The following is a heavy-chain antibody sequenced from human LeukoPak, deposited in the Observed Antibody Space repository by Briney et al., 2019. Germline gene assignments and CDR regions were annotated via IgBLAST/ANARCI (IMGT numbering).Heavy chain of an antibody. CDR2: INPNSGGT. J-gene: IGHJ4*02. Sequence: ASVKVSCKASGYTFAAYYVHWVRQAPGQGLEWMGWINPNSGGTNYAQKFQGRVTMTRDTSISTAYMDLSRLTSDDTAIYYCAKAPRALPFDYWGQGTLVTVSS. V-gene: IGHV1-2*02. CDR3: AKAPRALPFDY. CDR1: GYTFAAYY.